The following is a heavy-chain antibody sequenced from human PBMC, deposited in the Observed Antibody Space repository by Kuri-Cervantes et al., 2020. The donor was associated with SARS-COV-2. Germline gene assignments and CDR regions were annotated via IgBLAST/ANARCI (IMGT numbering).Heavy chain of an antibody. CDR3: AKDMTYCSSTSCYTHDAFDI. Sequence: SLKISCAASGFTFDDYAMHWVRQAPGKGLEWVPGISWNSGSIGYADSVKGRFTISRDNAKNSLYLQMNSLRAEDTALYYCAKDMTYCSSTSCYTHDAFDIWGQGTMVTVSS. CDR1: GFTFDDYA. CDR2: ISWNSGSI. D-gene: IGHD2-2*02. J-gene: IGHJ3*02. V-gene: IGHV3-9*01.